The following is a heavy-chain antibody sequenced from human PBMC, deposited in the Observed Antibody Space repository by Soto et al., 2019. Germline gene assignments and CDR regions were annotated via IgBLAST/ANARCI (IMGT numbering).Heavy chain of an antibody. J-gene: IGHJ5*02. Sequence: QVQLQESGPGLVKPSQTLSLTCTVSGGSISSGGYYWSWICQHPGKGLEWIGYIYYSGSTYYNPSLKSRVTISVDTSKNQFSLKLSSVTAADTAVYYCARGKASSGWINWFDPWGQGTLVTVSS. V-gene: IGHV4-31*03. CDR1: GGSISSGGYY. CDR3: ARGKASSGWINWFDP. CDR2: IYYSGST. D-gene: IGHD6-19*01.